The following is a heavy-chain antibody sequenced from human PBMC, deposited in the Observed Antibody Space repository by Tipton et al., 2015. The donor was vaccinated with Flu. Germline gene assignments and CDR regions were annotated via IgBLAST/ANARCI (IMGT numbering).Heavy chain of an antibody. CDR1: GGSISSSGYY. CDR3: ARAGGYGYDY. D-gene: IGHD5-18*01. J-gene: IGHJ4*02. V-gene: IGHV4-39*07. CDR2: IYYSGST. Sequence: TLSLTCTVSGGSISSSGYYWGWIRQPPGKGLEWIGSIYYSGSTYYNPSLKSRVTISVDTSKNQFSLKLGSVTAADTAVYYCARAGGYGYDYWGQGTLVTVSS.